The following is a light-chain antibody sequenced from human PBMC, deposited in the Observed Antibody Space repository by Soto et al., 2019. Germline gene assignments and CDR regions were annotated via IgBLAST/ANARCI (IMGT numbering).Light chain of an antibody. CDR2: DAS. J-gene: IGKJ5*01. CDR1: QGISSA. CDR3: QQFNNYPRVT. Sequence: AIQLTHSPSSLSASVGDRVTITCRASQGISSALAWYQQKPGKAPKLLIYDASSLESGVPSRFSGSGSGTDFTLTISSLQPEDFATYYCQQFNNYPRVTFGQGTRLGIK. V-gene: IGKV1D-13*01.